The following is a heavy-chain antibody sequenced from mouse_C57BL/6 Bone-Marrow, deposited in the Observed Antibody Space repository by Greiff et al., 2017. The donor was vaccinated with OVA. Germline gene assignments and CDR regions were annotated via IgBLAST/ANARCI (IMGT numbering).Heavy chain of an antibody. CDR2: IDPNSGGT. D-gene: IGHD1-1*01. Sequence: QVQLQPSGAELVKPGASVTLSCKASGYTFTSYWMHWVKQRPGRGLEWIGRIDPNSGGTKYNEKFKSKATLTVDKPSSTAYMQLSSLTSEDSAVYYCATRYDSSLYWYFDVWGKGTTVTVSS. V-gene: IGHV1-72*01. J-gene: IGHJ1*03. CDR1: GYTFTSYW. CDR3: ATRYDSSLYWYFDV.